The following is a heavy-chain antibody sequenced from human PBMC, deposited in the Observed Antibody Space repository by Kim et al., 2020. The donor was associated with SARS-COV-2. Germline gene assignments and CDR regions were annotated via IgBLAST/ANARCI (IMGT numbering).Heavy chain of an antibody. CDR1: GDSISSGGYY. CDR2: IFYSGST. D-gene: IGHD5-12*01. J-gene: IGHJ4*02. V-gene: IGHV4-31*03. CDR3: ARRQSGYDIIDY. Sequence: SETLSLTCTVSGDSISSGGYYWSWIRQHPGKGLEWIGYIFYSGSTYYNPSLKSRVSISIDTSKNQFSLNLSSVTSADTAVYYCARRQSGYDIIDYWGQGTLVTVSS.